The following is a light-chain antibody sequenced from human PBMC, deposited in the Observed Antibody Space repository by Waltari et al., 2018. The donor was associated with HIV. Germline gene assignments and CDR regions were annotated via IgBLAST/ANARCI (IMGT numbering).Light chain of an antibody. CDR1: NIGSRS. Sequence: SYVLTQPPSVSVAPGKTARITCGGNNIGSRSVHWYQQTPGQAPVLVMYYGSDRPSGIPERFSGSNSGNTATLTISRIEAGDEADYFCQVWDSSSDHHVFGTGTKVTVL. CDR3: QVWDSSSDHHV. V-gene: IGLV3-21*04. J-gene: IGLJ1*01. CDR2: YGS.